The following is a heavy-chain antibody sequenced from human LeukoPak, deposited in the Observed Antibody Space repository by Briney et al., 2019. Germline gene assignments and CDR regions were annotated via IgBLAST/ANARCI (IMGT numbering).Heavy chain of an antibody. J-gene: IGHJ4*02. Sequence: GGSLRLSCAAPGFTFSSYAMSWVRQAPGKGLEWVPAISGSGGSTYYADSVRGRFTISRDNSKNTLYLQMNSLRAEDTAVYYCAKPAYYDILTGYGTWGQGTLVTVSS. D-gene: IGHD3-9*01. CDR1: GFTFSSYA. CDR2: ISGSGGST. V-gene: IGHV3-23*01. CDR3: AKPAYYDILTGYGT.